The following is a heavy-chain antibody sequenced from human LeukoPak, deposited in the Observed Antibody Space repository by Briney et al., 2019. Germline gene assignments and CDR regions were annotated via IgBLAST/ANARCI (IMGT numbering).Heavy chain of an antibody. D-gene: IGHD1-26*01. Sequence: GRSLSLACAASGFIFSSYAMSWVRQAPGKVLEWVAAMSGSGGSTYYADSVKGRFTISRDNYKNTLYLQMNSLRAEDTAVYYCAKDGPGGSYYGYWGQGTLVTVSS. CDR3: AKDGPGGSYYGY. J-gene: IGHJ4*02. CDR1: GFIFSSYA. CDR2: MSGSGGST. V-gene: IGHV3-23*01.